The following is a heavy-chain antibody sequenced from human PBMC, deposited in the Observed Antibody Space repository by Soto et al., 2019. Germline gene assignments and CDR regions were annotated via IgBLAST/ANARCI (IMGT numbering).Heavy chain of an antibody. CDR2: INAGNGNT. J-gene: IGHJ4*02. D-gene: IGHD1-7*01. CDR3: ARDWATITGTTTPFDY. Sequence: QVQLVQSGAEVKKPGASVKVSCKASGYTFTSYAMHWVRQAPGQRLEWMGWINAGNGNTKYSQKFRGRVTITRDTSASTAYMELSSLRSEDTAVYYCARDWATITGTTTPFDYWGQGTLVTVSS. CDR1: GYTFTSYA. V-gene: IGHV1-3*01.